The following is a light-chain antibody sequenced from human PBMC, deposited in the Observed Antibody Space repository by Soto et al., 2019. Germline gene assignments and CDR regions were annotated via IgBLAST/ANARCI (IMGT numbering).Light chain of an antibody. CDR3: QQYGSSPPYT. CDR1: QSVSSSY. CDR2: GAS. Sequence: DIVLTQSPGILSLSPGERATLSCRASQSVSSSYLAWYQQKPGQAPRLLIYGASNRATGIPDRFSASGYKTNFTLTISRLEPEDFAVYYCQQYGSSPPYTFGQGTKLEIK. J-gene: IGKJ2*01. V-gene: IGKV3-20*01.